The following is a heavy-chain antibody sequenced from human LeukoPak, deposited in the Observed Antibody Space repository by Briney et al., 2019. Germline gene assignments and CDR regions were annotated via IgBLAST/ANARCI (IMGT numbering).Heavy chain of an antibody. CDR1: GFTFGSYG. V-gene: IGHV3-23*01. D-gene: IGHD3-22*01. J-gene: IGHJ4*02. CDR2: ITTTGATT. Sequence: GGSLRLSCAASGFTFGSYGMSWVRHAAGKGLEWVSFITTTGATTSYADSVKGRFTISRDNPRNTLYMQMNSLRDEDTALYYCAIMHGYYDGSGYWVQWGQGTLVTVSS. CDR3: AIMHGYYDGSGYWVQ.